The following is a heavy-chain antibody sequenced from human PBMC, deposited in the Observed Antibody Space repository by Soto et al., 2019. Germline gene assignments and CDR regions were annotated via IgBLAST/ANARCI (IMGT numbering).Heavy chain of an antibody. CDR2: IYHSGST. Sequence: SETLSLTCAVSGGSISSGGYSWSCIRQPPGKGLEWIGYIYHSGSTYYNPSLKSRVTISVDRSKNQFSLKLSSVTAADTAVYYCARVFNCYGSPPGPLYY. V-gene: IGHV4-30-2*01. D-gene: IGHD2-21*01. J-gene: IGHJ6*01. CDR3: ARVFNCYGSPPGPLYY. CDR1: GGSISSGGYS.